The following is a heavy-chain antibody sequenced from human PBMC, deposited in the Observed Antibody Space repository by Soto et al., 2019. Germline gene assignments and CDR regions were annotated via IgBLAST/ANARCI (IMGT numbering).Heavy chain of an antibody. V-gene: IGHV4-39*01. J-gene: IGHJ5*02. D-gene: IGHD3-3*01. CDR3: ERHADITICEVVDPNGWFAP. Sequence: QLQLQESGPGLVKPSETLSLTCTVSGGSISSSSYYWGWIRQPPGKGLEWIGSIYYSGRTYYNPSPTRLVTISVVKSKNQYYLELRAVTAADTAVYYWERHADITICEVVDPNGWFAPWGQGTLVPVSS. CDR1: GGSISSSSYY. CDR2: IYYSGRT.